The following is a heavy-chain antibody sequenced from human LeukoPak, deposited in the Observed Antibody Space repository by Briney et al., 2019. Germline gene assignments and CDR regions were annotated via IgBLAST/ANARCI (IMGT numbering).Heavy chain of an antibody. D-gene: IGHD3-22*01. J-gene: IGHJ4*02. V-gene: IGHV1-2*02. CDR3: ARGEYYYDSSGYSHDY. CDR1: GYTFTGYY. Sequence: ASVKVSCKASGYTFTGYYMHWVRQAPGQGLEWMGWINPNSGGTNYAQKFQGRVTITTDESTSTAYMELSSLRSEDTAVYYCARGEYYYDSSGYSHDYWGQGTLVTVSS. CDR2: INPNSGGT.